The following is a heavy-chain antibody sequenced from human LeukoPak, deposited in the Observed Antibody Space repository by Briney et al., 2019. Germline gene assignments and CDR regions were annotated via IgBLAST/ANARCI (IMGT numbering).Heavy chain of an antibody. CDR2: ISRGGGTT. CDR1: GFTFSDYA. CDR3: VSRAGSPWGPFDD. Sequence: GGSLRLSCAASGFTFSDYAINWVRQAPGQGLEWVSSISRGGGTTYYADSLKGRFTISGDNSTNTLYLQMNSLRAEDTAVYYCVSRAGSPWGPFDDGGQGTLVTVSS. D-gene: IGHD7-27*01. J-gene: IGHJ4*02. V-gene: IGHV3-23*01.